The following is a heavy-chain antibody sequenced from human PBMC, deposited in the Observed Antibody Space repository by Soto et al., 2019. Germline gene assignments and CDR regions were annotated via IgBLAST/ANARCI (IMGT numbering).Heavy chain of an antibody. CDR1: GGTFGRYT. CDR2: ILPVLGNT. J-gene: IGHJ4*02. V-gene: IGHV1-69*16. Sequence: QVQLVQSGPQVKKPGSSVKVSCTASGGTFGRYTISWVRQAPGQGLEWMGGILPVLGNTNVAQRFQDRLTFTADESTSTAYLELSSQRPEDTAVYYWARGSVVPTGTNATFAYWGQRILVTVSS. D-gene: IGHD3-9*01. CDR3: ARGSVVPTGTNATFAY.